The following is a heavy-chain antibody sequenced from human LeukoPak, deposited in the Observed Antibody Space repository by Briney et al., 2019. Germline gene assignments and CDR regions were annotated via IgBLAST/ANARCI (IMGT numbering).Heavy chain of an antibody. J-gene: IGHJ4*02. CDR1: GYTFTDYY. V-gene: IGHV1-2*02. CDR3: ARDRCSGGSCYNDY. CDR2: INPNSGGT. Sequence: ASVKVSCKASGYTFTDYYMHWVRQAPGQGLEWMGWINPNSGGTNYAQKFQGRVTMTRDTSISTAYMELSRLRSDDTAVYYCARDRCSGGSCYNDYWGQGTLVTVSS. D-gene: IGHD2-15*01.